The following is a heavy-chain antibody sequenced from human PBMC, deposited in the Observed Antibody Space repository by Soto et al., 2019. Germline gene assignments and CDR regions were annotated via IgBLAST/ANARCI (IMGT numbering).Heavy chain of an antibody. D-gene: IGHD3-22*01. CDR1: GYTFTSYG. V-gene: IGHV1-18*01. J-gene: IGHJ4*02. CDR2: ISAYNGNT. Sequence: ASVEVSCKASGYTFTSYGISWVRQAPGQGLEWMGWISAYNGNTNYAQKLQGRVTMTTDTSTSTAYMELRSLRSDDTAVYYCAGVGYYDSSGYSIDYWGQGTLVTVSS. CDR3: AGVGYYDSSGYSIDY.